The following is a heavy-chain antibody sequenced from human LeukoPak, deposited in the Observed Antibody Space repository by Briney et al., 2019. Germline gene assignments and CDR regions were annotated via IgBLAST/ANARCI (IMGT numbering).Heavy chain of an antibody. J-gene: IGHJ4*02. CDR1: GYTFTGYY. D-gene: IGHD3-10*01. CDR2: INPNSGGT. V-gene: IGHV1-2*02. CDR3: ARGDYYGPQYYFDY. Sequence: GASVKVSCKASGYTFTGYYMHWVRQAPGQGLEWMGWINPNSGGTNYAQKFQGRVTMTRDTSISTAYMELSRLRSDDTAVYYCARGDYYGPQYYFDYWGQGTLVTVSS.